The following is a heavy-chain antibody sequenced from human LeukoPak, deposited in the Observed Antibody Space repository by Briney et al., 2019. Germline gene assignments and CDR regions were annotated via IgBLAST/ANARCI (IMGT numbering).Heavy chain of an antibody. D-gene: IGHD3-22*01. Sequence: GRSLRLSCAASVFTFDDYAMHWVRQAPGKGLEWVSGISWNSGSIGYADSVKGRFTISRDSAKNSLYLQMNSLRAEDMALYYCAKDRGYDSSGYWFDYWGQGTLVTVSS. CDR1: VFTFDDYA. J-gene: IGHJ4*02. V-gene: IGHV3-9*03. CDR2: ISWNSGSI. CDR3: AKDRGYDSSGYWFDY.